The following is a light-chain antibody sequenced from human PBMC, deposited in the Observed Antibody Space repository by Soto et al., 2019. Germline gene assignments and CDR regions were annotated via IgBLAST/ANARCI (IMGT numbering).Light chain of an antibody. CDR2: DAS. V-gene: IGKV1-33*01. CDR1: QDISNY. J-gene: IGKJ4*01. CDR3: QQYDNLPLT. Sequence: DLQMTHSPSSLSASVGDRVTITCQASQDISNYLNWYQQKPGKAPKLLIYDASNLETGVPSRFSGSGSGTDFTFTISSLQPEDIAAYYCQQYDNLPLTFGGGTKVDIK.